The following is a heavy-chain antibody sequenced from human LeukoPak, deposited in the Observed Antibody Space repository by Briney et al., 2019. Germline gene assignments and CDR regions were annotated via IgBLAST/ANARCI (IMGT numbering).Heavy chain of an antibody. CDR2: IYFSGST. Sequence: SETLSLTCTVSGGSISSGSYYWGWIRQPPGKGLEWIGSIYFSGSTYYNPSLKSRVTMSVDTSRNQFSLKVTSVTAVDTAVYYCARATGYSSSWSIYYFDYWGQGTLVTVSS. CDR3: ARATGYSSSWSIYYFDY. V-gene: IGHV4-39*01. D-gene: IGHD6-13*01. CDR1: GGSISSGSYY. J-gene: IGHJ4*02.